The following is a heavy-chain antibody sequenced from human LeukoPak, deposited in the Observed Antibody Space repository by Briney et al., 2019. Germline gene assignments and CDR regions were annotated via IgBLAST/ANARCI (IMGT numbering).Heavy chain of an antibody. Sequence: GGSLRLSCSASGFNFSNHAMNWVRQGPGKGLEWISFISGSGRNTDYADSVKGRFTVSRDNPKNTLFLQMTSLRAEDTATYYCAKDRHITIMVVGPIDHWGQGALVTVSS. J-gene: IGHJ4*02. CDR3: AKDRHITIMVVGPIDH. CDR2: ISGSGRNT. D-gene: IGHD2-8*01. CDR1: GFNFSNHA. V-gene: IGHV3-23*01.